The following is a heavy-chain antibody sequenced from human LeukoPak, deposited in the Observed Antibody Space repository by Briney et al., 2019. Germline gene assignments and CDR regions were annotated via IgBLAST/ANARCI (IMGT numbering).Heavy chain of an antibody. CDR3: ARDLGIAVARTPFDY. CDR2: IIPILGIA. D-gene: IGHD6-19*01. Sequence: SVKVSCKASGYTFTSYGISWVRQAPGQGLEWMGRIIPILGIANYAQKFQGRVTITADKSTSTAYMELSSLRSEDTAVYYCARDLGIAVARTPFDYWGQGTLVTVSS. J-gene: IGHJ4*02. CDR1: GYTFTSYG. V-gene: IGHV1-69*04.